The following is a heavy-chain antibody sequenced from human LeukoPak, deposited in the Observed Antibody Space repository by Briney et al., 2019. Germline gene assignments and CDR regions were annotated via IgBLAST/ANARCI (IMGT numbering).Heavy chain of an antibody. Sequence: ASVKVSCKASGGTFSSYAISWVRQAPGQGLEWMGGIIPILGIANYAQKFQGRVTITADKSTSTAYMELSSLRSEDTAVYYCARDPGIAAAGYWGQGTLVTVSS. CDR3: ARDPGIAAAGY. CDR2: IIPILGIA. J-gene: IGHJ4*02. V-gene: IGHV1-69*04. D-gene: IGHD6-13*01. CDR1: GGTFSSYA.